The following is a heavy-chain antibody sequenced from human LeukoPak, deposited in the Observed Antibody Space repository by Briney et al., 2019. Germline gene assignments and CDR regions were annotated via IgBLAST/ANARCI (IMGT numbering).Heavy chain of an antibody. V-gene: IGHV1-69*04. J-gene: IGHJ4*02. D-gene: IGHD4-17*01. CDR3: ARSSGVTTENEFDY. CDR1: GGTFSSYA. Sequence: GASVKVSCKASGGTFSSYAISWVRQAPGQGLEWMGRIIPILGIANYAQKFQGRVTITADKSTRTAYMDLSSLRSEDTAVYYCARSSGVTTENEFDYWGQGTLSPSPQ. CDR2: IIPILGIA.